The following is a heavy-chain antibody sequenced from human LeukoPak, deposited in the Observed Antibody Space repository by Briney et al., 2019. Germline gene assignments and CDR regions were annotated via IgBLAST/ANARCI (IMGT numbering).Heavy chain of an antibody. D-gene: IGHD4-17*01. V-gene: IGHV3-23*01. CDR1: GFTLSNYA. Sequence: PGGSLRLSCAASGFTLSNYAMSWVRQAPGKGLEWVSAISGSGGSTYYADSVKGRFTISRDNSKNTLYLQMNSLRAEDTAVYYCAKAAYGDSNYFDYWGQGTLVTVSS. J-gene: IGHJ4*02. CDR3: AKAAYGDSNYFDY. CDR2: ISGSGGST.